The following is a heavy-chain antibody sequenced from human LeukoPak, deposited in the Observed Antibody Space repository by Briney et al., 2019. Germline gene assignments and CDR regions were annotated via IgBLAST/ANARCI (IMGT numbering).Heavy chain of an antibody. D-gene: IGHD2-8*02. CDR2: ISGSGGST. CDR1: GFTFSSYA. Sequence: GGSLRLSCAASGFTFSSYAMGWVRQAPGKGLEWVSAISGSGGSTYYADSVKGRFTISRDNSKNTLYLQMNSLRAEDTAVYYCAKDRGFRGVEGPLDYWGQGTLVTVSS. CDR3: AKDRGFRGVEGPLDY. V-gene: IGHV3-23*01. J-gene: IGHJ4*02.